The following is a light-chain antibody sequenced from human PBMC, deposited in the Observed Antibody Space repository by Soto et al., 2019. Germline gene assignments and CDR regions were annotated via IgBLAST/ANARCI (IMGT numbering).Light chain of an antibody. Sequence: DIQMTQSPSSLSASVGDRVTITCRASQGIRNDLGWYQQMPGKAPKLLIYDASSLESGVPSRFSGSGSGTEFTLTITSLQPDDFATYYCQQYNSYPWTFGQGTKVDIK. J-gene: IGKJ1*01. CDR1: QGIRND. CDR3: QQYNSYPWT. V-gene: IGKV1-17*01. CDR2: DAS.